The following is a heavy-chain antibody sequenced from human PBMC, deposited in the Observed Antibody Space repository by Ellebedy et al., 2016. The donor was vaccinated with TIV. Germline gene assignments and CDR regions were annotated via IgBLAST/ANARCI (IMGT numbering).Heavy chain of an antibody. Sequence: MPSETLSLTCAVSGGSISSGGYSWSWIRQPPGKGLEWIGYIYHSGSTYYNPPLKSRVPISVDTSKNQFSLKLSSVTAADTAVYYCARAYAPLPDYWGQGTLVTVS. J-gene: IGHJ4*02. CDR2: IYHSGST. V-gene: IGHV4-30-2*01. CDR3: ARAYAPLPDY. D-gene: IGHD4-17*01. CDR1: GGSISSGGYS.